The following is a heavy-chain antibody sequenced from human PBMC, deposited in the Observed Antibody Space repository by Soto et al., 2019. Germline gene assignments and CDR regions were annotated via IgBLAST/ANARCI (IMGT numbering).Heavy chain of an antibody. J-gene: IGHJ4*02. CDR1: GFTFSSYV. CDR2: ISSNGDNT. D-gene: IGHD6-6*01. CDR3: VKTGRFGQLVPSDY. Sequence: GGSLRLSCSASGFTFSSYVMFWVRQAPGKGLQYVSLISSNGDNTHYADSVKGRFTISRDNSKSTLFLQMTSLRTEDTAVYYCVKTGRFGQLVPSDYWGQGTLVTVSS. V-gene: IGHV3-64D*06.